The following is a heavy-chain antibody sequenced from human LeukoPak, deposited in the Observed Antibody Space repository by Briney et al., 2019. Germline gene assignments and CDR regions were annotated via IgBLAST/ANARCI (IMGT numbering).Heavy chain of an antibody. CDR1: GFTFSSYA. Sequence: GGSLRLSCAASGFTFSSYAMSWVRQAPGKGLEWVSAISGSGGSTYYADSVKGRFTISRDNSKNTLYLQMNSLRAEDTAVYYCAKLPSYYDFWSGPLGHFDYWGQGTLVTVSS. V-gene: IGHV3-23*01. CDR3: AKLPSYYDFWSGPLGHFDY. J-gene: IGHJ4*02. D-gene: IGHD3-3*01. CDR2: ISGSGGST.